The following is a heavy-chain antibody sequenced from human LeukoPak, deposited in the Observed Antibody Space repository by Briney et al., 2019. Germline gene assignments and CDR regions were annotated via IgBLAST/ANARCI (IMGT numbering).Heavy chain of an antibody. CDR2: IYYSGST. J-gene: IGHJ4*02. CDR1: GGSISSGDYY. V-gene: IGHV4-30-4*08. Sequence: SQTLSLTCTVSGGSISSGDYYWSWIRQPPGKGLEWIGYIYYSGSTYYNPSLKSRVTISVDTSKNQFSLKLSSVTAADTAVYYCARAAHILGPCDYWGQGTLVTVSS. CDR3: ARAAHILGPCDY. D-gene: IGHD6-25*01.